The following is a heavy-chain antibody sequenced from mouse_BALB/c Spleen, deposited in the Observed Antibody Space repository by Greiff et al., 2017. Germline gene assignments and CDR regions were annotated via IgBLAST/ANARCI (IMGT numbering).Heavy chain of an antibody. CDR3: AAIYYDYGMDY. V-gene: IGHV5-17*02. Sequence: EVMLVESGGGLVKPGGSLKLSCAASGFTFSSFGMHWVRQAPEKGLEWVAYISSGSSTIYYADTVKGRFTISRDNPKNTLFLQMTSLRSEDTAMYYCAAIYYDYGMDYWGQGTSVTVSS. CDR2: ISSGSSTI. D-gene: IGHD2-4*01. CDR1: GFTFSSFG. J-gene: IGHJ4*01.